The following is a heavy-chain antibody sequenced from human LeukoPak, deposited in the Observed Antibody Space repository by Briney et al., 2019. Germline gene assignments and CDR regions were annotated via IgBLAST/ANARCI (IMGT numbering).Heavy chain of an antibody. CDR3: ARDFPFYCSSTSCYPFDY. Sequence: GGSLRLSCAASGFTFSSYWMSWVRQAPGKGLEWVANIKQDGSDKYYVDSVKGRFTISRDNAKNSLYLQMNSLRAEDTAVYYCARDFPFYCSSTSCYPFDYWGQGTLVAVSS. J-gene: IGHJ4*02. D-gene: IGHD2-2*01. CDR1: GFTFSSYW. CDR2: IKQDGSDK. V-gene: IGHV3-7*03.